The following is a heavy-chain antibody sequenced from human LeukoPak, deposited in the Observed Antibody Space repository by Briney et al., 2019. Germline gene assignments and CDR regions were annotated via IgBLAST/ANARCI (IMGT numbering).Heavy chain of an antibody. CDR1: GGSISSSSYY. D-gene: IGHD3-22*01. J-gene: IGHJ4*02. Sequence: PSETLSLTCTVSGGSISSSSYYWGWIRQPPGKGLEWIGSIYYSGSTYYNPSLKSRVTISVDTSKNQFSLKLSPVTAADTAVYYCAGNYYDSSGYYDDYWGQGTLVTVSS. CDR2: IYYSGST. V-gene: IGHV4-39*01. CDR3: AGNYYDSSGYYDDY.